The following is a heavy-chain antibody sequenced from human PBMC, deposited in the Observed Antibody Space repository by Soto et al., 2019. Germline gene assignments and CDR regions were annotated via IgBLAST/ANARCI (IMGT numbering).Heavy chain of an antibody. J-gene: IGHJ4*02. V-gene: IGHV3-48*02. D-gene: IGHD3-10*01. CDR3: ARASRYAEFSLDY. CDR1: GFTFNNYD. CDR2: ISSSITTV. Sequence: GGSLRLSCTASGFTFNNYDMSWVRQAPGKGLEWVSYISSSITTVYYADSVKGRFTISRDNAQNSLYLQMNSLRNEDTAVYYCARASRYAEFSLDYWGQGALVTVSS.